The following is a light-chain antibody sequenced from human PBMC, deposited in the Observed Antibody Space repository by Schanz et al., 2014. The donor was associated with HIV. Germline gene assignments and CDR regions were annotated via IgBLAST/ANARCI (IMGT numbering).Light chain of an antibody. V-gene: IGLV2-14*03. Sequence: QSALTQPASVSGSPGQSITMSCTGASSDVGHYKSVSWYQHHPGEAPKVMIYDVSNRPSGVSSRFSGSKSGSAASLTISGLQAEDEADYYCSSCTTSNTLVFGGGTKLTVL. CDR3: SSCTTSNTLV. J-gene: IGLJ3*02. CDR1: SSDVGHYKS. CDR2: DVS.